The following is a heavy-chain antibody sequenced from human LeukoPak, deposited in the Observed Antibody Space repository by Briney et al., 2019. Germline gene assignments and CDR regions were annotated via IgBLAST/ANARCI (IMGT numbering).Heavy chain of an antibody. D-gene: IGHD6-19*01. V-gene: IGHV3-48*04. J-gene: IGHJ4*02. Sequence: GGSLRLSCAVSGFTVTNDYMNWVRQAPGKGLEWVSYISSSSSTIYYADSVKGRFTISRDNAKNSLYLQMNSLRAEDTAVYYRARDTSIAVAGHFDYWGQGTLVTVSS. CDR1: GFTVTNDY. CDR2: ISSSSSTI. CDR3: ARDTSIAVAGHFDY.